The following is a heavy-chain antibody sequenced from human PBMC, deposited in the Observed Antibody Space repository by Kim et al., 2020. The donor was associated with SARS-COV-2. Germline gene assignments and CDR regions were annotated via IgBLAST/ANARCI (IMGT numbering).Heavy chain of an antibody. D-gene: IGHD2-21*01. V-gene: IGHV3-21*04. CDR3: ARAGIGEIATIFDY. Sequence: GGSLRLSCAASGFTFSSYSMNWVRQAPGKGLEWVSSISSSSSYIYYADSVKGRFTISRDNAKNSLYLQMNSLRAEDTAVYYCARAGIGEIATIFDYWGQGTLVTVSS. CDR1: GFTFSSYS. CDR2: ISSSSSYI. J-gene: IGHJ4*02.